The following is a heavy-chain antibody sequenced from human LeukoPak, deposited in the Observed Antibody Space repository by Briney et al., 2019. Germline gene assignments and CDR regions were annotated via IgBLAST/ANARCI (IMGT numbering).Heavy chain of an antibody. CDR2: FYHSGST. Sequence: PSETLSLTCTVSGYSISSGYYWGWIRQPPGKGLEWIGSFYHSGSTFYNPSLKSRVTISVDTSKNQFSLKLSSVTAADTAVYYCARHENYDFWSANWFDPWGQGTLVTVSS. V-gene: IGHV4-38-2*02. J-gene: IGHJ5*02. CDR1: GYSISSGYY. CDR3: ARHENYDFWSANWFDP. D-gene: IGHD3-3*01.